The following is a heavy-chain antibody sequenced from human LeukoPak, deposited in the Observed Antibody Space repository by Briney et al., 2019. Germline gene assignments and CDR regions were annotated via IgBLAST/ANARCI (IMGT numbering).Heavy chain of an antibody. CDR2: ISDSGGST. V-gene: IGHV3-64D*09. D-gene: IGHD2-15*01. CDR3: VRRYSFGPYGMDD. CDR1: GFPFSSYA. J-gene: IGHJ6*02. Sequence: GGSLRLSCSASGFPFSSYAMHWVRQAPGKGLEYVSAISDSGGSTHYADSVKGRFTISRDNSKNTLYLQMSSLRAEDTAVYFCVRRYSFGPYGMDDWGQGTTVTVSS.